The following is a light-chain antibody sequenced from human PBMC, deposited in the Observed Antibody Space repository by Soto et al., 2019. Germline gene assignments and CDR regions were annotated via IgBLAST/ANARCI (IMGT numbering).Light chain of an antibody. CDR2: AAS. Sequence: DFQMTQSPSSLSASVGDRVTITCRASQAISNYLAWYQQKPGKVPKLLIYAASTLQSGVPSRFSGGGSVTDFTLTISRLQPEDVAPYYCQKYNSAPFTFGPGTNVDIK. CDR1: QAISNY. J-gene: IGKJ3*01. CDR3: QKYNSAPFT. V-gene: IGKV1-27*01.